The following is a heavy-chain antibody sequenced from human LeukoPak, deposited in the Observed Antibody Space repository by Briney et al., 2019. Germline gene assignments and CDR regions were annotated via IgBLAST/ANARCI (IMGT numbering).Heavy chain of an antibody. Sequence: PGRSLRLSCAASGFTFSSYAMHWVRQAPGKGLEWVAIFSSDGSSKFYADSVKGRFTISRDNSKNTLYLQMNSLRADDTDVFYCAREGQCSGGTRYSGLDYWGQGTLVTVSS. CDR3: AREGQCSGGTRYSGLDY. CDR2: FSSDGSSK. D-gene: IGHD2-15*01. V-gene: IGHV3-30*04. J-gene: IGHJ4*02. CDR1: GFTFSSYA.